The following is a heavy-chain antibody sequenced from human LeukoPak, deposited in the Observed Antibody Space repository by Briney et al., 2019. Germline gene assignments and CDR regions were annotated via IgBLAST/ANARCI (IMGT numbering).Heavy chain of an antibody. CDR1: GYTFTSYY. V-gene: IGHV1-46*01. D-gene: IGHD3-9*01. CDR3: ARDVGYDILTGSFDY. Sequence: GASVKVSCKASGYTFTSYYMHWVRQAPGQGLEWMGIINPSGGSTSYAQKFQGRVTMTRDTSTSTVYMELSSLRSEDTAVYYCARDVGYDILTGSFDYWGQGTLVTVSS. J-gene: IGHJ4*02. CDR2: INPSGGST.